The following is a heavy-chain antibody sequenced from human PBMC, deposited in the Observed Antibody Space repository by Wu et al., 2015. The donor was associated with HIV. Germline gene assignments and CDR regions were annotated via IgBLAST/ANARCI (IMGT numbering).Heavy chain of an antibody. CDR3: ARDNLVYLVSSGYNWFDP. CDR2: ISAYTGYT. J-gene: IGHJ5*02. CDR1: GYIFTSYG. V-gene: IGHV1-18*01. Sequence: QVQLVQSGGEVKKPGASVRVSCKASGYIFTSYGISWVRQAPGQGLEWMGWISAYTGYTTYAQKFQDRVSMTTDTPTNTVYMELRSLRSDDTAVYYCARDNLVYLVSSGYNWFDPGAREPWSPSPQ. D-gene: IGHD5/OR15-5a*01.